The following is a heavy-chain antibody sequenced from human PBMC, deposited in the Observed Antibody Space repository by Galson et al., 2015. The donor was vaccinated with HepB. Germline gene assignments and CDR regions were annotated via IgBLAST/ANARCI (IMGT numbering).Heavy chain of an antibody. V-gene: IGHV1-2*02. Sequence: SVKVSCKASGYTFTGYYMHWVRQAPGQGLEWMGWINPNSGGTNYAQKFQGRVTMTRDTSISTAYMELSRLRSDDTAVYYCARGGGGNWENFDYWGQGTLVTVSS. J-gene: IGHJ4*02. CDR1: GYTFTGYY. CDR3: ARGGGGNWENFDY. D-gene: IGHD4-23*01. CDR2: INPNSGGT.